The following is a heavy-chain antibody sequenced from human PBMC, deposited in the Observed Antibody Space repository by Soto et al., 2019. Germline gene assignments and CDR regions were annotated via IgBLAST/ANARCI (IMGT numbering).Heavy chain of an antibody. D-gene: IGHD3-3*01. CDR2: INHSGST. J-gene: IGHJ4*02. CDR1: GGSFSGYY. Sequence: QVQLQQWGAGLLKPSETLSLTCAVYGGSFSGYYWSWIRQPPGKGLEWIGEINHSGSTNYNPSLKSRVTISVDTSKNQFSLKLSSVTAADTAVYYCARGLYYAFWSGYYTTFDYWGQGTLVTVSS. V-gene: IGHV4-34*01. CDR3: ARGLYYAFWSGYYTTFDY.